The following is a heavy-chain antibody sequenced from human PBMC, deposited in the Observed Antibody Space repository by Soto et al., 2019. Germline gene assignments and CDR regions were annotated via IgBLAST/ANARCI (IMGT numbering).Heavy chain of an antibody. J-gene: IGHJ4*02. CDR2: IYYSGST. CDR3: ARAYCDCWSGYQDY. CDR1: GGSISSGGYY. V-gene: IGHV4-31*03. Sequence: KTSETLSLTCTVSGGSISSGGYYWSWIRQHPGKGLEWIGYIYYSGSTYYNPSLKSRVTISVDTSKNKFSLKLSSVTAADTAVYYCARAYCDCWSGYQDYWGQGTLVTVSS. D-gene: IGHD3-3*01.